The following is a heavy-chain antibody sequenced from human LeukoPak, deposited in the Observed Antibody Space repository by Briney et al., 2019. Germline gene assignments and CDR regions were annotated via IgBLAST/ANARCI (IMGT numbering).Heavy chain of an antibody. V-gene: IGHV3-11*06. CDR2: ISSSGSYT. CDR3: ARDATAAGRFDP. D-gene: IGHD6-13*01. J-gene: IGHJ5*02. Sequence: GGSLRLSCAASGFTFSDYYMSWIRQAPGKGLEWVSYISSSGSYTNYADSVKGRITISRDNAKNSLYLQMNSLRAEDTAVYYCARDATAAGRFDPWGQGTLVTVSS. CDR1: GFTFSDYY.